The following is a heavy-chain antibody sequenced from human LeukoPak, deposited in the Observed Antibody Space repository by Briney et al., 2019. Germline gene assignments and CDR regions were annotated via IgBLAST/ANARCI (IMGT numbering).Heavy chain of an antibody. CDR1: GGSISSYY. CDR2: IYYSGST. CDR3: ARVQSHDYIHYYYYYMDV. V-gene: IGHV4-59*01. Sequence: SETLSLTCTVSGGSISSYYWSWIRQPPGKGLEWIGYIYYSGSTNYNPSLKSRVTISVDTSKNQFSLKLSSVTAADTAVYYCARVQSHDYIHYYYYYMDVWGKGTTVTVSS. D-gene: IGHD4/OR15-4a*01. J-gene: IGHJ6*03.